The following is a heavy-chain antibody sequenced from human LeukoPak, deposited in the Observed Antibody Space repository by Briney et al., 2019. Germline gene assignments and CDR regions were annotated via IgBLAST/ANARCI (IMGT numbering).Heavy chain of an antibody. CDR1: GFTFSSYG. J-gene: IGHJ6*02. V-gene: IGHV3-30*02. Sequence: GGSLRLSCAASGFTFSSYGMHWVRQAPGKGLEWVAFIRHDGSNKYYADSVKGRFTISRDNSKNTLYLQMNSLRAEDTAVYYCAKEVIPAAIYYYYGMDVWGQGTTVTVSS. CDR3: AKEVIPAAIYYYYGMDV. D-gene: IGHD2-2*01. CDR2: IRHDGSNK.